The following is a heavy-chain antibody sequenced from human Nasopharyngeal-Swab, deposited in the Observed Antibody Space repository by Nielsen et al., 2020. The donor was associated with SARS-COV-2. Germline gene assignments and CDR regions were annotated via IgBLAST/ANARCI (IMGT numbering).Heavy chain of an antibody. CDR1: GLTSSNAW. D-gene: IGHD6-19*01. V-gene: IGHV3-15*01. J-gene: IGHJ4*02. Sequence: GESLKISCAASGLTSSNAWMTWVRQAPGKGLEWLARIKSISDGGTTDYAAPVKGRFTISRDDSRNTLFLQMTSLQTEDTGVYYCTNHYSSWGRGTLVTVSS. CDR3: TNHYSS. CDR2: IKSISDGGTT.